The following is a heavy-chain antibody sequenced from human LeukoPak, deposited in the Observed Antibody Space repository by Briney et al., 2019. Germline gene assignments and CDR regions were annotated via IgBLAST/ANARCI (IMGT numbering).Heavy chain of an antibody. D-gene: IGHD1-26*01. CDR2: IFSSGST. Sequence: SETLSLTCTVSGDSIINNYWAWIRQPPGKGPEWIGRIFSSGSTDYNRSLKSRVTISVDNSKNQISLKLTSVTAADTAVYYCARGVGAYNWFDPWGQGTLVTVSS. CDR1: GDSIINNY. CDR3: ARGVGAYNWFDP. V-gene: IGHV4-4*07. J-gene: IGHJ5*02.